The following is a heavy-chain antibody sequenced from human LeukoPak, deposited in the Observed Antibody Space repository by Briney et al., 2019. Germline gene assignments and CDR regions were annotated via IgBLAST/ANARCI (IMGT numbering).Heavy chain of an antibody. CDR2: IKQDGSEK. Sequence: GGSLRLSCAASGFTFSSYWMSWVRQAPGKGLEWVANIKQDGSEKYYVDSVKGRFTLSRDNAKNSLYLQMNSLRAEDTAVYYCASQNYYYGMDVWGQGTTVTVSS. V-gene: IGHV3-7*01. CDR1: GFTFSSYW. J-gene: IGHJ6*02. CDR3: ASQNYYYGMDV.